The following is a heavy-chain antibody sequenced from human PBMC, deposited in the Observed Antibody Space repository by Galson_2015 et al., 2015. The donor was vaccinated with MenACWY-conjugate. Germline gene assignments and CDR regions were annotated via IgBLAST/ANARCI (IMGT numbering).Heavy chain of an antibody. CDR3: ARENYGWGGFWP. D-gene: IGHD3-10*01. CDR2: IKEDGSVK. V-gene: IGHV3-7*05. J-gene: IGHJ4*02. Sequence: SLRLSCAGSGFTFGTNWMYWVRQAPGKGLEWVANIKEDGSVKYYVDSVKGRFTISRDNSRNSLYLQMNSLSVEDTAVYYCARENYGWGGFWPWGQGALVIISS. CDR1: GFTFGTNW.